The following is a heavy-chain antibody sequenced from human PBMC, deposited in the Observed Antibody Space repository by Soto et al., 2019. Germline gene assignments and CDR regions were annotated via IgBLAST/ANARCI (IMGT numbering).Heavy chain of an antibody. CDR3: ARVLLSDSSGWWGGFDP. Sequence: ASVKVSCKASGYTFTSYGISWVRQAPGQGLEWMGWISAYNGNTNYAQKLQGRVTMTTDTSTSTAYMELRSLRSDDTAVYYCARVLLSDSSGWWGGFDPWGQGTLVTVSS. CDR1: GYTFTSYG. CDR2: ISAYNGNT. V-gene: IGHV1-18*01. J-gene: IGHJ5*02. D-gene: IGHD6-19*01.